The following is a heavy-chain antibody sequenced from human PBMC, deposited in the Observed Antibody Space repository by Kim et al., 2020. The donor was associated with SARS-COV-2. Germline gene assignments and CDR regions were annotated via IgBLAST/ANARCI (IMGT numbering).Heavy chain of an antibody. V-gene: IGHV4-61*01. CDR1: GGSVSSGSYY. J-gene: IGHJ6*02. CDR2: IYYSGST. D-gene: IGHD3-10*01. Sequence: SETLSLTCTVSGGSVSSGSYYWSWIRQPPGKGLEWIGYIYYSGSTNYNPSLKSRVTISVDTSKNQFSLKLSSVTAADTAVYYCARATLWLGVNVVGEMDVWGQGTTVTVSS. CDR3: ARATLWLGVNVVGEMDV.